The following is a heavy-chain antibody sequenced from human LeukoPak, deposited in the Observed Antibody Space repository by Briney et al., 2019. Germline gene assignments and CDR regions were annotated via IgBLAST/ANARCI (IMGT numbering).Heavy chain of an antibody. V-gene: IGHV1-8*01. CDR1: GYTFINYD. J-gene: IGHJ6*02. D-gene: IGHD3-10*01. Sequence: ASVKVSCKASGYTFINYDINWVRQATGQGLEWMGWMTPKSGDTGYAQKFQGRVTMTRNTSIGTAYMELSSLISEDTAVYYCATRTPLIRGIIRTYFYLGMDVWGQGTTVIVSS. CDR2: MTPKSGDT. CDR3: ATRTPLIRGIIRTYFYLGMDV.